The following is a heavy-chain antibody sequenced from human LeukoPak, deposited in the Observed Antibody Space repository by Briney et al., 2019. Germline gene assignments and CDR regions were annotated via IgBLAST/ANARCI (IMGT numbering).Heavy chain of an antibody. V-gene: IGHV3-23*01. J-gene: IGHJ4*02. Sequence: GGSLRLSCAASGFSFSSYAMSWVRQAPGKGLEYVSGISNTGGRTYYADSVKGRFTISRDNSKNTVYLQMNSLRAEDTAVYYCAKDCCGSSLFDSWGQGTLVTVSS. CDR1: GFSFSSYA. CDR3: AKDCCGSSLFDS. D-gene: IGHD2-21*01. CDR2: ISNTGGRT.